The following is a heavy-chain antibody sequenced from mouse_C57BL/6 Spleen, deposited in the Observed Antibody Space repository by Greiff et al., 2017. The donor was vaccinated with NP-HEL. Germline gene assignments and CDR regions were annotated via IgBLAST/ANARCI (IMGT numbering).Heavy chain of an antibody. CDR2: IYPGDGDT. Sequence: VQLQQSGAELVKPGASVKISCKASGYAFSSYWMNWVKQRPGKGLEWIGQIYPGDGDTNYNGKFKGKATLTADKSSSTAYMQLSSLTSEDSAVYFCARSLYYDYGYFDYWGQGTTLTVSS. CDR3: ARSLYYDYGYFDY. D-gene: IGHD2-4*01. V-gene: IGHV1-80*01. CDR1: GYAFSSYW. J-gene: IGHJ2*01.